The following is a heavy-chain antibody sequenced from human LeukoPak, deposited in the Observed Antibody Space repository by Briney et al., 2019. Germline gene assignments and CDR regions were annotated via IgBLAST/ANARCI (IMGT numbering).Heavy chain of an antibody. CDR3: ARLGLEVGGPNWFDP. CDR1: GFSFSSYW. Sequence: GGSLRLSCAAPGFSFSSYWMGWVRQAPGKGLEWVAHIKRDGSQKYYLDSVKGRFTVSRDNAKNSLYLQMNSLRVEDTAVYYCARLGLEVGGPNWFDPWGQGTLVTVSS. J-gene: IGHJ5*02. CDR2: IKRDGSQK. V-gene: IGHV3-7*01. D-gene: IGHD1-1*01.